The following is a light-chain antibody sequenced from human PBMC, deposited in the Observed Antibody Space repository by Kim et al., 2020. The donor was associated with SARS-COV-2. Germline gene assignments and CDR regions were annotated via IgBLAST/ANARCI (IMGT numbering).Light chain of an antibody. CDR2: NNN. Sequence: GQKMTISCSGSGSNIGNNYVTWYHQLPETAPKLLIYNNNKRPSGIPDRFSGSKSGTSATLAITGLQTGDEADYYCGTWDSSLNGVLFGGGTQLTVL. J-gene: IGLJ2*01. CDR3: GTWDSSLNGVL. V-gene: IGLV1-51*01. CDR1: GSNIGNNY.